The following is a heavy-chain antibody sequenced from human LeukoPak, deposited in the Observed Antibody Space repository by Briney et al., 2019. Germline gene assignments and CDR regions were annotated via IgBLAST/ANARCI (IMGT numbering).Heavy chain of an antibody. Sequence: PGGSLRLSCAASGFTFSSYWMSWVRQAPGKGLEWVANIKQDGSEKYYVDSVKGRFTISRDNSKNTLYLQMNSLRAEDTAVYYCARDPTAAGNYYYYMDVWGKGTTVTVSS. CDR1: GFTFSSYW. J-gene: IGHJ6*03. CDR3: ARDPTAAGNYYYYMDV. V-gene: IGHV3-7*01. D-gene: IGHD6-13*01. CDR2: IKQDGSEK.